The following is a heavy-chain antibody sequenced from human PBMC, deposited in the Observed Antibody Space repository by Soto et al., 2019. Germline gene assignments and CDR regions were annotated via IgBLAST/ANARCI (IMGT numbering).Heavy chain of an antibody. D-gene: IGHD6-25*01. CDR2: MNPNSGNT. V-gene: IGHV1-8*02. CDR1: GYTFTGYY. J-gene: IGHJ4*02. CDR3: ARVAYSSGSWHNFDY. Sequence: ASVKVSCKASGYTFTGYYMHWVRQAPGQGLEWMGWMNPNSGNTGYAQKFQGRVTMTRNTSISTAYMELSSLRSEDTAVYYCARVAYSSGSWHNFDYWGQGTLVTVSS.